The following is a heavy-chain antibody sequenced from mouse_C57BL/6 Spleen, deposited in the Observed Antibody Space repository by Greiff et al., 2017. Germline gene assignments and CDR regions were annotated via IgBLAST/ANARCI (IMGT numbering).Heavy chain of an antibody. CDR3: ARGSIVTTKAMDY. V-gene: IGHV1-50*01. J-gene: IGHJ4*01. CDR2: IDPSGSYT. CDR1: GYTFTSYW. Sequence: VQLQQPGAELVKPGASVKLSCKASGYTFTSYWMPWVKQRPGQGLEWIGAIDPSGSYTNYKQKFKGKATLTVDTSSSTTYMQLSSLTSEDSTVYYGARGSIVTTKAMDYWGQGTSVTVSS. D-gene: IGHD2-12*01.